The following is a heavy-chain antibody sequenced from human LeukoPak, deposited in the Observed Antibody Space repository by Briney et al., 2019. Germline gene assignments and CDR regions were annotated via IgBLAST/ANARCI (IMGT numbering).Heavy chain of an antibody. CDR1: GFTFSSYE. J-gene: IGHJ6*04. V-gene: IGHV3-48*03. CDR2: ISSSGSTI. D-gene: IGHD3-16*01. CDR3: ARLAVLVGATYYYYGMDV. Sequence: GGSLRLSCAASGFTFSSYEMNWVRQAPGRGLEWVSYISSSGSTIYYADSVKGRFTISRDNAKNSLYLQMNSLRAEDKAVYYCARLAVLVGATYYYYGMDVWGKGTTVTVSS.